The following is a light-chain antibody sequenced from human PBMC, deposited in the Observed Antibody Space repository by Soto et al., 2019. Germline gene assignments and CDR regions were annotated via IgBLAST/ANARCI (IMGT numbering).Light chain of an antibody. Sequence: QSALTQPASVSGSPGQSITISCTGTSSDVGGYNYVSWYQQHPGKAPHLMIYEVSNRPSGVSNRFSGSKSGNTASLTISGLQAEDKADYYCSSYTSSSTHVVFGGGTKVTVL. V-gene: IGLV2-14*01. CDR2: EVS. CDR1: SSDVGGYNY. J-gene: IGLJ2*01. CDR3: SSYTSSSTHVV.